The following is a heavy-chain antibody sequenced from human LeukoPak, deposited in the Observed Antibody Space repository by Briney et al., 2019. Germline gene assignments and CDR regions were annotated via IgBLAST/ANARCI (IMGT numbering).Heavy chain of an antibody. CDR2: ISHSGGT. Sequence: SETLSLTCAVSSYSISSGFYWGWIRQPPGQGLEWIAAISHSGGTYYNPSLKSRVTLSIDTSKNQFSLRLSSVTAADTAVYYCARHRWQQLYYFDSWGRGTLVTVSS. D-gene: IGHD6-13*01. V-gene: IGHV4-38-2*01. CDR1: SYSISSGFY. J-gene: IGHJ4*02. CDR3: ARHRWQQLYYFDS.